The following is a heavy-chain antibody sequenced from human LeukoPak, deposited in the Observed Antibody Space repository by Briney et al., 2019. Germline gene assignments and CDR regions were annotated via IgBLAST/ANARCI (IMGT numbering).Heavy chain of an antibody. V-gene: IGHV3-53*05. D-gene: IGHD4-11*01. J-gene: IGHJ4*02. CDR1: GFTVSSNY. Sequence: AGGSLRLSCAASGFTVSSNYMSWVRQAPGKGLEWVSVIYSGGSTYYADSVKGRFTISRDNSKNTLYLQMNSLRAEDTAVYYCARGLDDYSNYVMGYWGQGTLVTVSS. CDR3: ARGLDDYSNYVMGY. CDR2: IYSGGST.